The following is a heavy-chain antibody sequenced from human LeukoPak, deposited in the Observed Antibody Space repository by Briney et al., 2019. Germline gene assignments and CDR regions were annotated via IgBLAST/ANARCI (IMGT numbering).Heavy chain of an antibody. Sequence: TSETLSLTCSVSGGSISSDDYCWNWIRQPPGKGLEWIGYIDYSGSTNYNPSLKSRVTISVDTSKNQFSLKLSSVTAADTAVYYCARGFGYSYGYSFGYWGQGTLVTVSS. CDR2: IDYSGST. CDR1: GGSISSDDYC. J-gene: IGHJ4*02. D-gene: IGHD5-18*01. V-gene: IGHV4-61*08. CDR3: ARGFGYSYGYSFGY.